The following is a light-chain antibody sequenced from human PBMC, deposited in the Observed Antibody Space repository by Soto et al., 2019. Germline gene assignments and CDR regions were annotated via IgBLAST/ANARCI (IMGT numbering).Light chain of an antibody. Sequence: QPVLTQPASVSGSPGQSITISCTGTSSDVGSYNLVSWYQQHPGKAPKLMIYEGSKRPSGVSNRFPGSKSGNTASLTISGLQAEDEADYYCCSYAGSSTSVVFGGGTQLTVL. CDR2: EGS. CDR3: CSYAGSSTSVV. J-gene: IGLJ2*01. V-gene: IGLV2-23*01. CDR1: SSDVGSYNL.